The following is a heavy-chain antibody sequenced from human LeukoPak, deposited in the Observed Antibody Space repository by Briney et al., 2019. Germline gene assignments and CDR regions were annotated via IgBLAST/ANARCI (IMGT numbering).Heavy chain of an antibody. CDR3: ARVLTNSVVVTHYYYGMDV. J-gene: IGHJ6*02. CDR2: IYYSGST. Sequence: SETLSLTCTVSGGSISSYYWSWIRQPPGKGLEWIGYIYYSGSTNYNPSLKSRVTISVDTSKNQFSLKLSSVTAADTAVYYCARVLTNSVVVTHYYYGMDVWGQGTTVTVSS. D-gene: IGHD2-21*02. V-gene: IGHV4-59*08. CDR1: GGSISSYY.